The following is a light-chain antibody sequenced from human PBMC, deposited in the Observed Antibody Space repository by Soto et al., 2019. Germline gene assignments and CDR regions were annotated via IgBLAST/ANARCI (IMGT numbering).Light chain of an antibody. Sequence: QSGLTQPPSASGTPGQRVTISWSGSSSNIGSNYVYWYQQLPGTAPKLPIYRNNQRPSGVPDRFSGSKSGTSASLAISGLRSEDEADYYCAACDDSLSGYVFGTGTKVTVL. CDR1: SSNIGSNY. CDR3: AACDDSLSGYV. CDR2: RNN. V-gene: IGLV1-47*01. J-gene: IGLJ1*01.